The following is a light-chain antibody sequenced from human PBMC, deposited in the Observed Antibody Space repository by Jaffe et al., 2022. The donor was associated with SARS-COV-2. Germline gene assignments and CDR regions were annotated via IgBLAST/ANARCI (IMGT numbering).Light chain of an antibody. CDR3: NSRDSSGSYWV. CDR2: GKN. Sequence: SSELTQDPAVSVALGQTVRITCQGDSLRSYYATWYQQKPGQAPVLVIYGKNNRPSGIPDRFSGSSSGNTASLTITGAQAEDEADYYCNSRDSSGSYWVFGGGTKLTVL. CDR1: SLRSYY. J-gene: IGLJ3*02. V-gene: IGLV3-19*01.